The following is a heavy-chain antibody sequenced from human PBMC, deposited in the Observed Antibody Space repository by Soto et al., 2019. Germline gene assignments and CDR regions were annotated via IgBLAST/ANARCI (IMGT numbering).Heavy chain of an antibody. CDR1: GFSFSSGGVG. CDR3: AHSPFYGDKLDY. D-gene: IGHD4-17*01. J-gene: IGHJ4*02. V-gene: IGHV2-5*02. CDR2: IYWDGDK. Sequence: QITLKESGPQLVKPTQTLTLTCTFSGFSFSSGGVGVGWIRQPPGKALEWLAVIYWDGDKLYSPSLKSRLSIAKDTSKNQVVLTVTNMDPVDTATYYCAHSPFYGDKLDYWGQGTLVSVSS.